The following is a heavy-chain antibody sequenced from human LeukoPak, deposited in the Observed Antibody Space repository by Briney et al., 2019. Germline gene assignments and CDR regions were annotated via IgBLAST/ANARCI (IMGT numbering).Heavy chain of an antibody. CDR3: AKDLFYGSGSRDAFDI. Sequence: SGGSLRLSCAASGFTFSSYGMSWVRQAPGKGLEWVSAISGSGGSTYYADSVKGRFTISRDNPKNTLYLQMNSLRAEDAAVYYCAKDLFYGSGSRDAFDIWGQGTMVTVSS. D-gene: IGHD3-10*01. CDR1: GFTFSSYG. CDR2: ISGSGGST. V-gene: IGHV3-23*01. J-gene: IGHJ3*02.